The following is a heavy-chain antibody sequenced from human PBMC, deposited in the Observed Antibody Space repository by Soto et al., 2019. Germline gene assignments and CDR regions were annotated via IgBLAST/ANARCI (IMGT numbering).Heavy chain of an antibody. D-gene: IGHD1-26*01. J-gene: IGHJ4*02. CDR2: ISDTRGYI. CDR1: GFIFRSYA. Sequence: GGSLRLSCAASGFIFRSYAMNWVRQAPGKGLEWVSSISDTRGYIYYADSVKGRFTISRDNARNSLYLQMNNLRTEDTAVYYCARENGSNAALSYWGQGTLVTVSS. V-gene: IGHV3-21*01. CDR3: ARENGSNAALSY.